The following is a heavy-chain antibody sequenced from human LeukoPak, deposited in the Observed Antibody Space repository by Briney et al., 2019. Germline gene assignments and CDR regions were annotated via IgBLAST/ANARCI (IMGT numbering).Heavy chain of an antibody. CDR2: ISGSGYIT. CDR1: GFTFSNYA. Sequence: GGSLRLSCAATGFTFSNYAMFWVRRAPGKGLECVSVISGSGYITYYADSVKGRFTISRDNSKNTLYLEMNSLRAEDTALYYCAKGGIAVSGTDSFDYWGQGALVTVSS. V-gene: IGHV3-23*01. J-gene: IGHJ4*02. CDR3: AKGGIAVSGTDSFDY. D-gene: IGHD6-19*01.